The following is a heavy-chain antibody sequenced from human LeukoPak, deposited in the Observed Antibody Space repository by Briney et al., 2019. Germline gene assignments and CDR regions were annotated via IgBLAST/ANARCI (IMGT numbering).Heavy chain of an antibody. CDR2: ISWNSGSI. J-gene: IGHJ4*02. D-gene: IGHD1-26*01. CDR3: AKDRRGATVSHFDY. CDR1: GFTFDDYA. Sequence: GRSLRLSCAASGFTFDDYAMHWVRQAPGKGLEWVPGISWNSGSIGYADSVKGRFTISRDNAKNSLYLQMNSLRAEDTALYYCAKDRRGATVSHFDYWGQGTLVTVSS. V-gene: IGHV3-9*01.